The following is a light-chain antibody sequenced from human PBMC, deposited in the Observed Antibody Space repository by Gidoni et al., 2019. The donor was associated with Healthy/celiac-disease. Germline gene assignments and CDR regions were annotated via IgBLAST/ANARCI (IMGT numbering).Light chain of an antibody. Sequence: EIALTQSPGTLSLSPGERATLSCRASQSVSSSYLAWYQQRPGQAPRLLIYGASSRATGIPDRFSGSGSGTDFTLTISRLEPEDLAVYYCQQYGSSPPYTFGQGTKLEIK. V-gene: IGKV3-20*01. CDR3: QQYGSSPPYT. J-gene: IGKJ2*01. CDR1: QSVSSSY. CDR2: GAS.